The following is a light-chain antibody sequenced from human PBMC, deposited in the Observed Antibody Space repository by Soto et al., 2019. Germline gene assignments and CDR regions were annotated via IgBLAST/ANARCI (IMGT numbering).Light chain of an antibody. V-gene: IGLV2-14*03. CDR1: SSDVGAYY. CDR3: SSWTSGATYV. Sequence: QSVLTQPASVSGSPGQSITISCAGTSSDVGAYYVSWYQHHPGKAPKLMIYDVNNRPSGDSNRFSGSKSGNTASLTISGLQAEDEADDYCSSWTSGATYVFGSGTKLTVL. CDR2: DVN. J-gene: IGLJ1*01.